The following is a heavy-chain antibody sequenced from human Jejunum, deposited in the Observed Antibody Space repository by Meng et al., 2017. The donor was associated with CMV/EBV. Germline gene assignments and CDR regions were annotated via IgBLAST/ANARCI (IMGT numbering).Heavy chain of an antibody. V-gene: IGHV1-18*01. D-gene: IGHD3-16*01. J-gene: IGHJ4*02. Sequence: QAEWVESGGEVEGPVASLKVSCMSSGYTCTTYRITWVRWAPGAGLEWMGWVSAYNGNTSYAQTLQGRDTRSTDTSANTTYMELMSLRSVSTAVYSCAKVEVGITSGEYWGQGTLVTVSS. CDR3: AKVEVGITSGEY. CDR1: GYTCTTYR. CDR2: VSAYNGNT.